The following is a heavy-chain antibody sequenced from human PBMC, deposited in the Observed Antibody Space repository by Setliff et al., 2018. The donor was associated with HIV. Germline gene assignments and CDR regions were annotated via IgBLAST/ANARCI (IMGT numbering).Heavy chain of an antibody. J-gene: IGHJ4*02. CDR2: IYSGGST. D-gene: IGHD6-19*01. CDR1: GFTVSTNY. Sequence: LRLSCAASGFTVSTNYMSWVRQAPGKGLEGVSLIYSGGSTYYADSVKGRFTISRDNSKNTLYLQMNSLRADDTAVYYCARKHSSGWDWGQGTLVTFSS. V-gene: IGHV3-53*01. CDR3: ARKHSSGWD.